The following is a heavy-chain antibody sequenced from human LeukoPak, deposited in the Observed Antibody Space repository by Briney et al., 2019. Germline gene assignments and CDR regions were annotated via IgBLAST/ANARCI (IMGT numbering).Heavy chain of an antibody. CDR1: GFTFTNYG. D-gene: IGHD1-26*01. Sequence: GGSLRLSCTASGFTFTNYGMNWVRQAPGKGLEWVSYIGGSATTIYYADSVKGRFTISRDNAKNPVYLQMNSLRAEDTAVYYCAGRFVYWGQGTQVTVSS. CDR2: IGGSATTI. J-gene: IGHJ4*02. V-gene: IGHV3-48*04. CDR3: AGRFVY.